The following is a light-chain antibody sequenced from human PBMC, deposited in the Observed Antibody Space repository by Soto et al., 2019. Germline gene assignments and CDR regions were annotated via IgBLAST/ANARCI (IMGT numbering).Light chain of an antibody. Sequence: DIQMTQSPSSLSASVGDRVTITCRASQSMSTYLNWYQQKPGKAPNLRIYGASSLQSGVPSRFSGSGSGPDFTLTISSLQPEDSATYYCQQSYGTPNTFGQGTKLEIK. V-gene: IGKV1-39*01. J-gene: IGKJ2*01. CDR3: QQSYGTPNT. CDR2: GAS. CDR1: QSMSTY.